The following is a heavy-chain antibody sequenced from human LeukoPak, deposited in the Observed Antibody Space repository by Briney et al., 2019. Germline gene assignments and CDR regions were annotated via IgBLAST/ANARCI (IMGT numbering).Heavy chain of an antibody. V-gene: IGHV4-59*01. CDR2: IYYSGST. D-gene: IGHD5-18*01. CDR1: GGSTSSYY. Sequence: SETLSLTCTVSGGSTSSYYWSWIRQPPGKGLEWMGYIYYSGSTNYNPSLKSRVTISVDTSKNQFSLKLTSVTAADTAVYYCARGYSYGSFDDWGQGTLVTVSS. CDR3: ARGYSYGSFDD. J-gene: IGHJ4*02.